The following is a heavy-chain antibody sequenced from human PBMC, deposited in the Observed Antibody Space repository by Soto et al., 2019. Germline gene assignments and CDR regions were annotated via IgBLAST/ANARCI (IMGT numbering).Heavy chain of an antibody. CDR2: ISWDGGST. J-gene: IGHJ4*02. CDR1: GFTFDDYT. V-gene: IGHV3-43*01. CDR3: AKDKRDSSGYHLDY. D-gene: IGHD3-22*01. Sequence: EVQLVESGGVVVQPGGSLRLSCAASGFTFDDYTMHWVRQAPGKGLEWVSLISWDGGSTYYADSVKGRFTISRDNSKNFLYLQMNSLRTEDTALYYCAKDKRDSSGYHLDYWGQGTLVTVSS.